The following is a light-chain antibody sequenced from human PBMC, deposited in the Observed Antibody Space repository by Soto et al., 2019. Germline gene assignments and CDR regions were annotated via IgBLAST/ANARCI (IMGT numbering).Light chain of an antibody. Sequence: HSVLTQPASVSGSPGQSITISCTGTSSDVGGYNYVSWYQQHPGKPPKLMIYDVSNRPSGVSNRFSGSKSGNTASLTISGLQAEDEADYYCSSYTSSSTVVFGGGTKLTVL. CDR1: SSDVGGYNY. CDR3: SSYTSSSTVV. J-gene: IGLJ2*01. V-gene: IGLV2-14*01. CDR2: DVS.